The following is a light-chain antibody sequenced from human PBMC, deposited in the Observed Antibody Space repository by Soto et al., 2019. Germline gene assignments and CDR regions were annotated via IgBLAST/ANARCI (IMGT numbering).Light chain of an antibody. CDR3: SSYTSSSPLYV. V-gene: IGLV2-14*01. J-gene: IGLJ1*01. CDR1: SSDVGGYNY. CDR2: DVS. Sequence: QSVLTQPASVSGSPGQSITISCTGTSSDVGGYNYVSWYQQHPGKAHKLMIYDVSNRPSGVSNRFSGSKSGNTASLTISGLQAEDEADYYCSSYTSSSPLYVFGTGTKVTVL.